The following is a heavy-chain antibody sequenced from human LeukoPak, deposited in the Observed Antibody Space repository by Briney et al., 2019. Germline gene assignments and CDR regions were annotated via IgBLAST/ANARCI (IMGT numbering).Heavy chain of an antibody. CDR1: GFTFSNAW. V-gene: IGHV3-7*01. CDR2: IKQDGSEM. J-gene: IGHJ4*02. Sequence: PGGSLRLSCAASGFTFSNAWMNWVRQAPGKGLEWMANIKQDGSEMYYVEFVKGRFTIPRDNAKNSLYLQMNSLRAEDTAMYYCARALYGDYSSLDYWGQGTLVTVSS. D-gene: IGHD4-17*01. CDR3: ARALYGDYSSLDY.